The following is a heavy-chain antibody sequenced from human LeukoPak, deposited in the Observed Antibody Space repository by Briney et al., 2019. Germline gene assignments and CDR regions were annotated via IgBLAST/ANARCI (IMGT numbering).Heavy chain of an antibody. CDR2: ISAYNGNT. Sequence: ASVKVSCMASGYTFTSYGISWVRQAPGQGLEWMGWISAYNGNTNYAQKLQGRVTMTTDTSTSTAYMELRSLRSDDTAVYYCARAEELYNWFDPWGQGTLVTVSS. D-gene: IGHD1-26*01. CDR3: ARAEELYNWFDP. J-gene: IGHJ5*02. V-gene: IGHV1-18*04. CDR1: GYTFTSYG.